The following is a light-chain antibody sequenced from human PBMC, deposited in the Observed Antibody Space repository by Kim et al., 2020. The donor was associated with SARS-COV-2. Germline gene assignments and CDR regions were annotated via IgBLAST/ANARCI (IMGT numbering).Light chain of an antibody. Sequence: SASVGDRVTITCRASQSITKWLAWHQQKPGKAPDLLIYQVSRLKSGVPSRFSASGSGTEFTLTIDSLQPDDSATYYCQQYTDYSYTFGQGTKLEI. V-gene: IGKV1-5*03. CDR1: QSITKW. CDR2: QVS. CDR3: QQYTDYSYT. J-gene: IGKJ2*01.